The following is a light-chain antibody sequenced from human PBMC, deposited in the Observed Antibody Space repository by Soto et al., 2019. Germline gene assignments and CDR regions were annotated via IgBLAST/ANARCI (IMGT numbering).Light chain of an antibody. CDR1: QSVLSN. CDR3: QQYNNWPPIT. V-gene: IGKV3-15*01. J-gene: IGKJ5*01. CDR2: GAS. Sequence: EAVMTQSPATLSVSPGERGPLSCRASQSVLSNLAWYQQKPGQSPRLLIYGASNRATGIPDRFSGSGSGTEFTLTISRLQSEDFAVYYCQQYNNWPPITFGQGTRLEIK.